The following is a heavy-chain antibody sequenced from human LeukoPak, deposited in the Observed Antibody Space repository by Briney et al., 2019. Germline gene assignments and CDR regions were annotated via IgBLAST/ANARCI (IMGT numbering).Heavy chain of an antibody. D-gene: IGHD6-13*01. J-gene: IGHJ4*02. CDR2: IYWDDDK. V-gene: IGHV2-5*02. CDR3: AHSVGISAGSGVGY. Sequence: CDPTLVKPTQTLTLTCTFSGFSLSTSGVGVGWIRQPRGKAMEWLALIYWDDDKRYSPSLKSRLTITKDTSKNQVVLTMTNMDPVDTATYYCAHSVGISAGSGVGYWGQGTLVTVSS. CDR1: GFSLSTSGVG.